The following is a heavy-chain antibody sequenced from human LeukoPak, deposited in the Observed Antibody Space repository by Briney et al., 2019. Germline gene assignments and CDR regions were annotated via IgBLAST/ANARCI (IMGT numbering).Heavy chain of an antibody. CDR3: ARVWSGYYDSSDRDAAFDI. Sequence: GGSLRLSCAASGFPFSDYYMSWIRQAPGKGLEWVSYISSSGSTIYYADSVKGRFTISRDNAKNSLYLQMNSLRSDDTAVYYCARVWSGYYDSSDRDAAFDIWGQGTMVTVSS. CDR2: ISSSGSTI. V-gene: IGHV3-11*01. D-gene: IGHD3-22*01. CDR1: GFPFSDYY. J-gene: IGHJ3*02.